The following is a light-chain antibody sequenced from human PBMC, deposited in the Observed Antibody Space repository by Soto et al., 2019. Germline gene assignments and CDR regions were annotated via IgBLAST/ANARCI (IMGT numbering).Light chain of an antibody. CDR1: QSVSRN. V-gene: IGKV3-15*01. CDR3: QQYKNWPPWT. Sequence: EIVMTQSPATLSVSPGERATLSCRASQSVSRNLAWYQQKPGQAPRLLIYGTSTRATGIPARFSGSGSGTEFTLGIGILQSEDFAVYCCQQYKNWPPWTFGQGTNVEIK. J-gene: IGKJ1*01. CDR2: GTS.